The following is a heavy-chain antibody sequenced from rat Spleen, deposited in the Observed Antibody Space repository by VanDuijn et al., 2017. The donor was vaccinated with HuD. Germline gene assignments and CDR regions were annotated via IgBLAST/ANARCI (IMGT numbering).Heavy chain of an antibody. J-gene: IGHJ2*01. Sequence: QVQLKESGPGLVQPSQTLSLTCTVSGFSLTSYDVHWVRQPPGKGLEWMGGIWGDGSTDYNSALKSRLSISRDTSKSQVFLKMNSLQTEDTAIYFCTRGGYWGQGVMVTVSS. V-gene: IGHV2-1*01. CDR3: TRGGY. D-gene: IGHD1-11*01. CDR1: GFSLTSYD. CDR2: IWGDGST.